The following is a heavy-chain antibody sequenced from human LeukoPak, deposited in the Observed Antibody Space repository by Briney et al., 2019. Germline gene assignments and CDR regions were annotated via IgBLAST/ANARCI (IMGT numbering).Heavy chain of an antibody. V-gene: IGHV4-38-2*01. Sequence: PSETLSLTCAVSGYSISSGYYWGWIRQPPGKGLEWIGNIYHSGSTYYNPSLKSRVTISVDTSKNQFSLKLSSVTAADTAVYYCARHFLAARTFDYWGQGTLVTVSS. D-gene: IGHD6-6*01. CDR2: IYHSGST. CDR1: GYSISSGYY. CDR3: ARHFLAARTFDY. J-gene: IGHJ4*02.